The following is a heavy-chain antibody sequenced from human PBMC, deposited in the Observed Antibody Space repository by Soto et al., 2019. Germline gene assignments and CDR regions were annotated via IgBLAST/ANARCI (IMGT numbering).Heavy chain of an antibody. CDR1: GGSISTDNYH. J-gene: IGHJ4*02. D-gene: IGHD3-10*01. V-gene: IGHV4-39*01. CDR2: IYYSGST. CDR3: ARLYGSGRLGGVY. Sequence: QVQLQESGPGLVKPAETLSLTCIVSGGSISTDNYHWAWIRQPPGKGLEWIGSIYYSGSTNYNPSLKSRVTMSVDTSMNQFSLKLTSVTAADTAVYYCARLYGSGRLGGVYWGQGTLVSVSS.